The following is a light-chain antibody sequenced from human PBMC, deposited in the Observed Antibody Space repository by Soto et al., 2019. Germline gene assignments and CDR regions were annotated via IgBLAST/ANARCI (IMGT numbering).Light chain of an antibody. Sequence: DIQMTQSPSFLSASVGDTLTISCRASQGISDYVAWYQHKPGTVPKLLIYAASTVQPGVSSRFSGSGSGTDFTLTISSLQPEDVGTYYCQKYNSAPWTFGQGTKVDIK. CDR1: QGISDY. CDR3: QKYNSAPWT. V-gene: IGKV1-27*01. J-gene: IGKJ1*01. CDR2: AAS.